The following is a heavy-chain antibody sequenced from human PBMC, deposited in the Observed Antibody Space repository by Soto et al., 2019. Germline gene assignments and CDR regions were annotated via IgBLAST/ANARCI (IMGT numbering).Heavy chain of an antibody. CDR2: ISSSGKYI. CDR1: GFIFSSYS. J-gene: IGHJ5*02. D-gene: IGHD2-2*01. CDR3: ARDWDRSTSCYVS. V-gene: IGHV3-21*01. Sequence: GGSLRLSCAASGFIFSSYSMNWVRQAPGKGLEWVSSISSSGKYIYYADSLKGRFTISRDNAENSLYLQMSSLRVEDTALYYCARDWDRSTSCYVSWGQGTLVTVSS.